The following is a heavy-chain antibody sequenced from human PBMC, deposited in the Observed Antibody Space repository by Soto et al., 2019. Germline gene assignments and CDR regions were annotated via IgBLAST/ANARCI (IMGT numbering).Heavy chain of an antibody. CDR2: IKQDGSEK. Sequence: EVQLVESGGGLVQPGGSLRLSCAASGFTFSSYWMSWVRQAPGKGLEWVANIKQDGSEKYYVDSVKGRFTISRDNAKNSLYLQMNSLRAEDTAVYYCARTQKITMARGVLLLQGMDVWGQGTTVTVSS. J-gene: IGHJ6*02. CDR3: ARTQKITMARGVLLLQGMDV. D-gene: IGHD3-10*01. CDR1: GFTFSSYW. V-gene: IGHV3-7*03.